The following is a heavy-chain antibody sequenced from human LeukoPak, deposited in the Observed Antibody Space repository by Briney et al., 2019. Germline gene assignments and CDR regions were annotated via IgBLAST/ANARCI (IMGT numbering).Heavy chain of an antibody. CDR3: ARADTYYYGSGSYTLTRLNWFDP. CDR1: GGSFSGYY. Sequence: PSETLSLTCAVYGGSFSGYYWSWIRQPPGKGLEWIGEINHSGSTNYNPSLKSRVTISVDTSKNQFSLKLSSVTAADTAVYYCARADTYYYGSGSYTLTRLNWFDPWGQGTLVTVSS. V-gene: IGHV4-34*01. D-gene: IGHD3-10*01. J-gene: IGHJ5*02. CDR2: INHSGST.